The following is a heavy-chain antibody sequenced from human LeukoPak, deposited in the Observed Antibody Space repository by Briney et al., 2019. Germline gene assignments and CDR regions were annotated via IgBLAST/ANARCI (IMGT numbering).Heavy chain of an antibody. CDR2: MNPNSGNT. V-gene: IGHV1-8*02. CDR3: ARGRGTIFGVVISNWFDP. CDR1: GGTFSSYA. D-gene: IGHD3-3*01. J-gene: IGHJ5*02. Sequence: ASVKVSCKASGGTFSSYAINWVRQATGQGLEWMGWMNPNSGNTGYAQKFQGRVTMTRNTSISTAYMELSSLRSEDTAVYYCARGRGTIFGVVISNWFDPWGQGTLVTVSS.